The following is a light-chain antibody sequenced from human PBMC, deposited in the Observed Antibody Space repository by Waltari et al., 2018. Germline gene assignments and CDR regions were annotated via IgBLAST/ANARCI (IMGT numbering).Light chain of an antibody. J-gene: IGKJ4*01. CDR2: AAS. CDR1: QGIRSW. V-gene: IGKV1-12*01. CDR3: QESYKTPPT. Sequence: DIQMTQSPPSVSASVGDRVTITCRASQGIRSWLAWYQQKPGKAPKLLIYAASSLQVGVPSRFSGSGSGTEFTLTISSLQPEDFATYSCQESYKTPPTFGGGTKVEIK.